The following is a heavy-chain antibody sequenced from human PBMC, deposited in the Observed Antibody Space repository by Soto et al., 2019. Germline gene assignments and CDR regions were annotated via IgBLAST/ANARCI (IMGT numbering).Heavy chain of an antibody. CDR3: ARDPHITIFKGGYYYYGMDV. V-gene: IGHV1-69*06. J-gene: IGHJ6*02. CDR2: IIPMFGTA. Sequence: SVKVSCKASGGTFSIYVISCVVRAPLQWLDWMGGIIPMFGTANYAQKFQGRVTITADKSTSTAYMELSSLRSEDTAVYYCARDPHITIFKGGYYYYGMDVWGQGTTVTVSS. D-gene: IGHD3-3*01. CDR1: GGTFSIYV.